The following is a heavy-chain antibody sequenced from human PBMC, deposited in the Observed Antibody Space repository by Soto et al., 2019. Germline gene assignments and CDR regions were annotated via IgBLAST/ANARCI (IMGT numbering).Heavy chain of an antibody. J-gene: IGHJ5*02. CDR1: GGSISSGGYS. D-gene: IGHD2-15*01. Sequence: PSETLSLTCAVSGGSISSGGYSWSWIRQPPGKGLEWIGDIYHSGSTYYNPSLKSRVTISVDTSKNQFSLKLSSVTAADTAVYYCARHVGYYSQGEWFDPWGQGTLVTVSS. CDR2: IYHSGST. CDR3: ARHVGYYSQGEWFDP. V-gene: IGHV4-30-2*01.